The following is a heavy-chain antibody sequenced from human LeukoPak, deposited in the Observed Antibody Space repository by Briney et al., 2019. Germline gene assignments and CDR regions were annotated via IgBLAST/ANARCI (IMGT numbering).Heavy chain of an antibody. Sequence: PGGSLRLSCAASGFTVSSNYMSWVRQAPGKGLEWVSVIYSGGSTYYADSVKGRFTISRDNSKNTLYLQMNSLRAEDTAVYYCAKDHAVAGTPDFAYWGQGTLVTVSS. V-gene: IGHV3-53*01. CDR1: GFTVSSNY. D-gene: IGHD6-19*01. CDR3: AKDHAVAGTPDFAY. J-gene: IGHJ4*02. CDR2: IYSGGST.